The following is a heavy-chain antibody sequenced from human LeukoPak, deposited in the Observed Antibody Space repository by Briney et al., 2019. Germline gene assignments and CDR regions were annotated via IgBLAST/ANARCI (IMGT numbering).Heavy chain of an antibody. Sequence: ASVKVSCKASGYTFTSYYMHWVRQAPGQGLEWMGIINPSGGSTSYAQKFQGRVTMTGDTSTSTVYMELSSLRSEDTAVYYCARDLSSGSHYNWFDPWGQGTLVTVSS. CDR2: INPSGGST. CDR3: ARDLSSGSHYNWFDP. D-gene: IGHD1-26*01. CDR1: GYTFTSYY. V-gene: IGHV1-46*01. J-gene: IGHJ5*02.